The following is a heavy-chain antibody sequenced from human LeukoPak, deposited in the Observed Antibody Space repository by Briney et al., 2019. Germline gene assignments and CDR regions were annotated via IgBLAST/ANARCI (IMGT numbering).Heavy chain of an antibody. CDR1: GFTVSSNY. Sequence: PGGSLRLSCAASGFTVSSNYMSWVRQAPGKGLEWVSVIYSGGSTYYADSVKGRFTISRDNSKNTLYLQMNSLRAEDTAVYYCAKDTLDSSGFFDYWGQGTLVTVSS. V-gene: IGHV3-66*02. D-gene: IGHD3-22*01. CDR3: AKDTLDSSGFFDY. CDR2: IYSGGST. J-gene: IGHJ4*02.